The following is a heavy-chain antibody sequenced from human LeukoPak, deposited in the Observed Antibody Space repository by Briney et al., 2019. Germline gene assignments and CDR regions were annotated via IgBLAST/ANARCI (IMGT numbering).Heavy chain of an antibody. J-gene: IGHJ4*02. CDR2: ISGSGGST. Sequence: GGSLRLSCAASGFTFSSYAMSWVRQAPGKGLEWVSVISGSGGSTYYADSVKGRFTISRDNSKNTLYLQMNSLRAEDTAVYYCAKDSPSYCSGGSCYFTEGYWGQGTLVTVSS. CDR3: AKDSPSYCSGGSCYFTEGY. CDR1: GFTFSSYA. D-gene: IGHD2-15*01. V-gene: IGHV3-23*01.